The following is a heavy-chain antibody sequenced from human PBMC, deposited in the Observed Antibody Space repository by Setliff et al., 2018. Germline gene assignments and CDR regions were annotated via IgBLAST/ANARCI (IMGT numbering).Heavy chain of an antibody. Sequence: PSETLSLTCTVSGGSVSSHYWSWIRQPPGKGLEWIGFIFYSWSTNYSPSLKSRVTISLDTTKNQFSLHLSSMTAADTAVYYCARQPPLNWAIPFDLWGQGKRVTVS. D-gene: IGHD7-27*01. CDR2: IFYSWST. V-gene: IGHV4-59*08. CDR1: GGSVSSHY. J-gene: IGHJ3*01. CDR3: ARQPPLNWAIPFDL.